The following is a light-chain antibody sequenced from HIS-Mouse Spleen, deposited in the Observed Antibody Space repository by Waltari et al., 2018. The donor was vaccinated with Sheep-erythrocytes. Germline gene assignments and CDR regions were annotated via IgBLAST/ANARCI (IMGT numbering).Light chain of an antibody. CDR3: SSYTSSSTQV. J-gene: IGLJ2*01. Sequence: QSALTQPASVSGSLGQSITISCTGTSSDVGGYNYVSWYQQHPGKAPKLMIYEVRNRPSGVSNRFSGSKSGNTASLTISGLQAEDEADYYCSSYTSSSTQVFGGGTKLTVL. CDR2: EVR. V-gene: IGLV2-14*01. CDR1: SSDVGGYNY.